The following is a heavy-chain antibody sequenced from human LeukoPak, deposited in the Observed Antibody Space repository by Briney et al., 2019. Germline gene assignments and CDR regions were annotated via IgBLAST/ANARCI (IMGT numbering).Heavy chain of an antibody. CDR2: VYYTGSA. CDR1: GGSISSTSYH. J-gene: IGHJ5*02. D-gene: IGHD3-10*01. V-gene: IGHV4-39*01. CDR3: ARYASGSYYWFDP. Sequence: SETLSLTCTVSGGSISSTSYHWAWIRQPPGMGLEWIATVYYTGSAYYNPSLKSRVTISVDTSKSQFSLKLTSVTTADTALYYCARYASGSYYWFDPWGQGTLVTVSS.